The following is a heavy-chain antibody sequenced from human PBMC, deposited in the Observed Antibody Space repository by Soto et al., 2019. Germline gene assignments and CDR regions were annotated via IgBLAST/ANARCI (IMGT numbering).Heavy chain of an antibody. Sequence: VQLVESGGGLVQPGGSLRLSCAASGFTFSSYWMQWVRQTPGKGLVWVGRITNDGKSAYYADSVKGRFPSSRDNAKNTLYLQMNGLRCNDTSVFYCPLDIFCCPDVWGKWTTVIVTS. CDR3: PLDIFCCPDV. D-gene: IGHD2-15*01. CDR2: ITNDGKSA. V-gene: IGHV3-74*01. J-gene: IGHJ6*03. CDR1: GFTFSSYW.